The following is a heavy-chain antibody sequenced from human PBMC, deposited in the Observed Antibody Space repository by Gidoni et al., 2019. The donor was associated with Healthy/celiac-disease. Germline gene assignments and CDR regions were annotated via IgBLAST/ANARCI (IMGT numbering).Heavy chain of an antibody. Sequence: EVQLVESGGGVVKTGGYLRLCRDDSGFTFSNAWMSWVRQAPGKGLEWVCRIKSKTDGATTDYAAPVKGRFTISRDDSKNSLYLQMNSLKTEDTAVYYCTTEYVVGIFDYWGQGTLVTVSS. CDR2: IKSKTDGATT. CDR1: GFTFSNAW. V-gene: IGHV3-15*01. J-gene: IGHJ4*02. D-gene: IGHD1-26*01. CDR3: TTEYVVGIFDY.